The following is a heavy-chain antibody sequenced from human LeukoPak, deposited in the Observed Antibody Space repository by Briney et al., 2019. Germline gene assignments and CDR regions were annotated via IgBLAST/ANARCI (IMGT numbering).Heavy chain of an antibody. D-gene: IGHD1-26*01. V-gene: IGHV6-1*01. Sequence: SQTLSLTCAISGESVSSKSATWNWIRQSPSRGLEWLGRTYYRSKWYNDYALSVNSRITTNPDTSKNQFSLQLNSVTPEDTAVYYCARLGSFEDYWGQGTLVTVSS. CDR1: GESVSSKSAT. CDR3: ARLGSFEDY. J-gene: IGHJ4*02. CDR2: TYYRSKWYN.